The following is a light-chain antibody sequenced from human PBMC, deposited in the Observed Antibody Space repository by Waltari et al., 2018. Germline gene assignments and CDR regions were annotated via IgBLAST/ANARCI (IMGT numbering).Light chain of an antibody. CDR3: MQGTHWPYT. V-gene: IGKV2-30*02. Sequence: DVVMTQSPLSLSVTPGQAASISCKARQSLVHSDGHTHLNWFHQRPGQSPRRLIYRVSNPDSGVPDRFSGSGSGTDFTLKINKVEAEDVGIYYCMQGTHWPYTFGQGTKLDI. CDR1: QSLVHSDGHTH. CDR2: RVS. J-gene: IGKJ2*01.